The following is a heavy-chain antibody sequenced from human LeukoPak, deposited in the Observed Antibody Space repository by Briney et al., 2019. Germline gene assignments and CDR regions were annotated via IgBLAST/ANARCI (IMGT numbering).Heavy chain of an antibody. Sequence: PGGSMRLSCAASGFTFSNYGMHWVRQAPGKGLEWVAFMQYDGSNKYYADSVKGRFTISRDNSKNTLYLQMNSLRAEDTALYYCANRYCSGGSCHRDYWGQGTLVTVSS. CDR1: GFTFSNYG. D-gene: IGHD2-15*01. CDR2: MQYDGSNK. CDR3: ANRYCSGGSCHRDY. J-gene: IGHJ4*02. V-gene: IGHV3-30*02.